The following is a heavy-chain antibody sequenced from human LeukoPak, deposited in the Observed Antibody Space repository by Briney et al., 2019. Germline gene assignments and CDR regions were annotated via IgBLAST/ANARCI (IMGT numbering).Heavy chain of an antibody. CDR2: IYTSGST. V-gene: IGHV4-4*07. J-gene: IGHJ1*01. D-gene: IGHD3-10*02. Sequence: SETLSLTCTVSGGSISSYYWSWIRQPAGKGLEWIGRIYTSGSTNYNPSLKSRVTMSVDTSKNQFSLRLSSVTAADTAVYYCASPKISMSEYFQHWGQGTLVIVSS. CDR1: GGSISSYY. CDR3: ASPKISMSEYFQH.